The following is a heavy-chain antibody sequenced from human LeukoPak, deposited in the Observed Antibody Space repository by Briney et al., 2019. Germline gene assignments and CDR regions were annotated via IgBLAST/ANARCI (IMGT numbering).Heavy chain of an antibody. D-gene: IGHD5-18*01. CDR3: ARASFNSYGIDGFDY. CDR2: IYKNERV. CDR1: GGSMTDYF. V-gene: IGHV4-59*01. J-gene: IGHJ4*02. Sequence: PSETLSLTCTVSGGSMTDYFLKWIRQSPGKGLEWIAYIYKNERVKYNPSLKSRVSTSVDTSKNQFSLRLNSVTAAATAVYYCARASFNSYGIDGFDYWGQGTLVTVSS.